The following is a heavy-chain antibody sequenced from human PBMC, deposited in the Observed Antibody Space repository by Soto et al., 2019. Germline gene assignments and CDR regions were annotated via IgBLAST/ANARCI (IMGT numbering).Heavy chain of an antibody. CDR3: ARDCTEGAYIVARPYSFDF. D-gene: IGHD6-6*01. CDR1: GFTFRSYW. J-gene: IGHJ4*02. CDR2: IKPDGTEK. V-gene: IGHV3-7*05. Sequence: ELQLVESGGGLVQPGGSLRLSCAASGFTFRSYWMSWVRQAPGKGLEWVANIKPDGTEKYHEDSVKGRFTISRDNAKKSLYLQMNSLRAEDTAVYFCARDCTEGAYIVARPYSFDFWGQGALVTVSS.